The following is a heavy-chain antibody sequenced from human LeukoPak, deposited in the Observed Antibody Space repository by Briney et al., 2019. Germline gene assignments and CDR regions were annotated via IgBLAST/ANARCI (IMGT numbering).Heavy chain of an antibody. Sequence: PSETLSLTCAVSGVSISGYYWIWIRQSPRRGLEYIGSIFYREGFSYGGTTFYNPSLQSRVTISVDTSKNTFSLRLSSVTAADTAVYYCARQISGNRDYWGQGPLVTVSA. J-gene: IGHJ4*02. D-gene: IGHD3-10*01. CDR2: IFYREGFSYGGTT. CDR1: GVSISGYY. V-gene: IGHV4-59*05. CDR3: ARQISGNRDY.